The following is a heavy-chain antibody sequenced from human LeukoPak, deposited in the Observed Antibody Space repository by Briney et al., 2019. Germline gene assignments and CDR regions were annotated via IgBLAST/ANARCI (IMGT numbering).Heavy chain of an antibody. D-gene: IGHD1-26*01. J-gene: IGHJ4*02. CDR2: ISGSGVST. CDR3: ARVSHSGSLDMHFDI. V-gene: IGHV3-23*01. Sequence: GGSLRLSCAASGFTFSSYAMSWVRQAPGKGLEWVSAISGSGVSTYYADSVKGRFTISSDNSKNTLYLQMDSLRAEDTAVYYCARVSHSGSLDMHFDIWGQGTLVTVSS. CDR1: GFTFSSYA.